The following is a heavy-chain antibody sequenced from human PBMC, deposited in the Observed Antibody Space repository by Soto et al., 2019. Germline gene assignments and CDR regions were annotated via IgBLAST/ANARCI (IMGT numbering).Heavy chain of an antibody. CDR1: GGSFSGYY. CDR2: INHSGST. Sequence: PSETLSLTCAVYGGSFSGYYWSWIRQPPGKGLEWIGEINHSGSTNYNPSLKSRVTISVDTSKNQFSLKLSSVTAADTAVYYCARGFILTGYYRNWGQGTLVTVSS. V-gene: IGHV4-34*01. D-gene: IGHD3-9*01. J-gene: IGHJ4*02. CDR3: ARGFILTGYYRN.